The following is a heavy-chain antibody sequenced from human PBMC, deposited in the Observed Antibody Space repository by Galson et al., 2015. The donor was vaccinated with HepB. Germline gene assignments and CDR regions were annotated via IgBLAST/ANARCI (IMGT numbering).Heavy chain of an antibody. D-gene: IGHD2-21*01. CDR3: AKDRMVVLGYYFDS. J-gene: IGHJ4*02. V-gene: IGHV3-30*18. CDR2: ISYDGSNK. CDR1: GFTFSSFG. Sequence: SLRLSCAASGFTFSSFGMHWVRQAPGKGLEWVALISYDGSNKYYADSVKGRFTISRDNSKNTLYLQMHSLRAEDTAVYYCAKDRMVVLGYYFDSCGQGTLVAVSS.